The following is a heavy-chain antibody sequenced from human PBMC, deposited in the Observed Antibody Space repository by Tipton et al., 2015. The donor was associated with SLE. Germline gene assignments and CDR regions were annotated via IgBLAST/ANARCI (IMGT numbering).Heavy chain of an antibody. V-gene: IGHV4-34*01. Sequence: LRLSCAVYGGSLSGYYWSWIRQPPGKGLEWIGEINQSGIDQSGSTYYNPSLKSRVTISVDTSKNQVSLKVASLTAADTAVYYCARVRVYYDDSPPYGMDVWGQGTTVTVSS. CDR2: INQSGIDQSGST. D-gene: IGHD3-10*01. CDR1: GGSLSGYY. J-gene: IGHJ6*02. CDR3: ARVRVYYDDSPPYGMDV.